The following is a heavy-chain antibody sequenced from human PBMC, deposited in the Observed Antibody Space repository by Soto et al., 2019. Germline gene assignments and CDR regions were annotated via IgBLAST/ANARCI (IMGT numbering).Heavy chain of an antibody. V-gene: IGHV2-26*01. CDR3: ARIQPGDEGGYFDY. Sequence: QVTLKESGPVLVKPTETLTLTCTVSGFSLSNAGMGVSWIRQPPGKALEWLAHIFSNDKKSDSAALKGRPTISKDTTKTKVVLIMTNMDPADTATYYCARIQPGDEGGYFDYWGQATLVTVSS. J-gene: IGHJ4*02. CDR2: IFSNDKK. CDR1: GFSLSNAGMG. D-gene: IGHD2-15*01.